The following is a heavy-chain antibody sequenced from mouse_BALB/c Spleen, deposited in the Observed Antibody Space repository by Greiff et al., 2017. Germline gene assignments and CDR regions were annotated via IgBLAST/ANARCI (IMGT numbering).Heavy chain of an antibody. D-gene: IGHD2-1*01. CDR2: IDPENGNT. J-gene: IGHJ3*01. CDR1: GFNIKDYY. Sequence: EVQLVESGAELVRPGALVKLSCKASGFNIKDYYMHWVKQRPEQGLEWIGWIDPENGNTIYDPKFQGKASITADTSSNTAYLQLSSLTSEDTAVYYCARGGDYGNYEDWFAYWGQGTLVTVSA. CDR3: ARGGDYGNYEDWFAY. V-gene: IGHV14-1*02.